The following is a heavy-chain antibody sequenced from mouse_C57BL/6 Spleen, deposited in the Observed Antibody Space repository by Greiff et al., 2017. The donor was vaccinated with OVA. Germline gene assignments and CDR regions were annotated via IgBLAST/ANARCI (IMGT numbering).Heavy chain of an antibody. CDR2: IRNKANNHAT. CDR3: TRQDDSHYFDY. D-gene: IGHD2-12*01. V-gene: IGHV6-6*01. J-gene: IGHJ2*01. Sequence: EVKVEESGGGLVQPGGSMTLSCAASGFTFSDAWMDWVRQSPEKGLEWVAEIRNKANNHATYYAESVKGRFTISRDDSKSSVYLQMNSLRAEDTGIYYCTRQDDSHYFDYWGQGTTLTVSS. CDR1: GFTFSDAW.